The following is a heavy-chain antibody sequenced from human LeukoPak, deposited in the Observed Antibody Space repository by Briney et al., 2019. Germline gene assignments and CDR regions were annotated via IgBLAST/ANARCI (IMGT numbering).Heavy chain of an antibody. Sequence: GASVTVSCKASGYTFADYYIHWVRQAPGQGLEWVGWMNPNSGDTNYARSFQGRVTMTRDTSISTAYMELSRLRFDDTAVYYCAKDPFDQMLPENWFDPWGQGTLVTVSS. CDR2: MNPNSGDT. J-gene: IGHJ5*02. CDR3: AKDPFDQMLPENWFDP. CDR1: GYTFADYY. D-gene: IGHD2-2*01. V-gene: IGHV1-2*02.